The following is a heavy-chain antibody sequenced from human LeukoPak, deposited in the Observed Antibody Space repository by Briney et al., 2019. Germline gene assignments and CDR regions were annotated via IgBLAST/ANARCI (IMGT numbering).Heavy chain of an antibody. CDR1: GVSISSYY. J-gene: IGHJ4*02. CDR2: IYYSGST. D-gene: IGHD3-3*01. Sequence: SETLSLTCTVSGVSISSYYWNWIRQTPGKGLESIGYIYYSGSTKNNPSLESRVTISLDTSKNQFSLRLNSVTAADTAVYYCARGDDSKSTYFDYWGQGTLVTVSS. V-gene: IGHV4-59*01. CDR3: ARGDDSKSTYFDY.